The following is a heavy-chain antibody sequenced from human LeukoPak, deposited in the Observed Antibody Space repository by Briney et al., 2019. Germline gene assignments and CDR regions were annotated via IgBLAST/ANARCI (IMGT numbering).Heavy chain of an antibody. CDR3: ARLYCTNGVCYSFDY. V-gene: IGHV4-31*03. CDR2: IYYSGST. CDR1: GGSISSGGYY. Sequence: SETLSLTCTVSGGSISSGGYYWSWIRQHPGKGLEWIGYIYYSGSTYYSPSLKSRVTISVDTSKNQFSLKLSSVTAADTAVCYCARLYCTNGVCYSFDYWGQGTLVTVSS. D-gene: IGHD2-8*01. J-gene: IGHJ4*02.